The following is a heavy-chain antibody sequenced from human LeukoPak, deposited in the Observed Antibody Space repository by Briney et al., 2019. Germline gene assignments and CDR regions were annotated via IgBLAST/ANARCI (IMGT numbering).Heavy chain of an antibody. J-gene: IGHJ4*02. V-gene: IGHV4-4*02. CDR1: GDYISSTNW. Sequence: SGTLSLTCGVSGDYISSTNWWSWVRQSPGEGLEWIGSIFYTGNSKYNPSLKSRVAMSVDKSKNQFSLKLEFLSAADTAVYYCAGERGEEYSSGWYKRNYFDNWGQGIRVTVSS. CDR2: IFYTGNS. CDR3: AGERGEEYSSGWYKRNYFDN. D-gene: IGHD6-19*01.